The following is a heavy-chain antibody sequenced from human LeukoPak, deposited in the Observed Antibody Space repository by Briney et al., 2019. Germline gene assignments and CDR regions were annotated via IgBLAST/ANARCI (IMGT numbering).Heavy chain of an antibody. CDR1: GFTFSSYE. CDR3: ARELDDSSGYYAFDI. J-gene: IGHJ3*02. D-gene: IGHD3-22*01. CDR2: ISSSGSTI. V-gene: IGHV3-48*03. Sequence: GGSLRLSCAASGFTFSSYEMNWVRQAPGKGREWVSYISSSGSTIYYADSVKGRFTISRDNAKNSPYLQMNSLRAEDTAVYYCARELDDSSGYYAFDIWGQGTMVTVSS.